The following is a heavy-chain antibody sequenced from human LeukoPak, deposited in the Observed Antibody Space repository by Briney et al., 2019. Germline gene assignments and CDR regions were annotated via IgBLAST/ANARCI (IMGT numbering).Heavy chain of an antibody. D-gene: IGHD3-22*01. Sequence: ASVKVSCKASGYTFTSYGISWVRQAPGQGLEWMGWISAYNGNTNYAQKLQGRVTMTTDTSTSTAYMELRSLRSDDTAVYYCARVGTYYYDSSGYYPGAGFDYWGQGTLVTVSS. CDR3: ARVGTYYYDSSGYYPGAGFDY. V-gene: IGHV1-18*01. CDR2: ISAYNGNT. CDR1: GYTFTSYG. J-gene: IGHJ4*02.